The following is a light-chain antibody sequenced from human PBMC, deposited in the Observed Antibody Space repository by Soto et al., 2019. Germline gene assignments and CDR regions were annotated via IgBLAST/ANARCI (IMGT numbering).Light chain of an antibody. Sequence: QSVLTQPPSASGTPGQRVTISCSGGSSNIGTNTVNWYQQLPGTAPKLLIYSNNQRPSGVPDRFSGSKSGTSASLAISGLQSEDEADHYCAAWDDSLNGVVFGGGTKLTVL. V-gene: IGLV1-44*01. CDR2: SNN. J-gene: IGLJ2*01. CDR3: AAWDDSLNGVV. CDR1: SSNIGTNT.